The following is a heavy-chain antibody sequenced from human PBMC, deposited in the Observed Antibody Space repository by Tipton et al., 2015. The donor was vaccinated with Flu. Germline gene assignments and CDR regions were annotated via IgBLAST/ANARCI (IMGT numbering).Heavy chain of an antibody. CDR2: VFSTGST. Sequence: TLSLTCNVSGDSVNSGSFYWTWIRQSPGKGLEWIGYVFSTGSTNYNPSLKSRVSMSVDMSKGQFSLRLTSLTAADTAVYYCARAPNVERHWFGPWGQGALVTVSS. CDR3: ARAPNVERHWFGP. D-gene: IGHD1-1*01. J-gene: IGHJ5*02. V-gene: IGHV4-61*01. CDR1: GDSVNSGSFY.